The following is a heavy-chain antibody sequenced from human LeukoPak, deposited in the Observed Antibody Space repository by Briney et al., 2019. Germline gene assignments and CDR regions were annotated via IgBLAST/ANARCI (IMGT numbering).Heavy chain of an antibody. CDR1: GYTFTGYY. Sequence: ASVKVSCKASGYTFTGYYMHWVRQAPGQGLEWMGWINPNSGGTNYAQKFQGRVTMTRDTSINTAYMELRTLRSDDTAIYYCARGPSHGAFDIWGQGTMVTVSS. V-gene: IGHV1-2*02. J-gene: IGHJ3*02. CDR2: INPNSGGT. CDR3: ARGPSHGAFDI.